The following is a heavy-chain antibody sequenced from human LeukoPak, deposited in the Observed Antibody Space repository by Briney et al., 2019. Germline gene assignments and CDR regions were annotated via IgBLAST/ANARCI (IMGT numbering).Heavy chain of an antibody. CDR3: ARLETGSSPYYYYYYMDV. V-gene: IGHV5-51*01. CDR1: GYSFTSYW. Sequence: GESLKISCKGSGYSFTSYWIGWVRQMPGKGLEWMGIIYPGDSDTRYSTSFQGQVTISADKSISTAYLQWSSLKASDTAMYYCARLETGSSPYYYYYYMDVWGKGTTVTVSS. CDR2: IYPGDSDT. J-gene: IGHJ6*03. D-gene: IGHD6-6*01.